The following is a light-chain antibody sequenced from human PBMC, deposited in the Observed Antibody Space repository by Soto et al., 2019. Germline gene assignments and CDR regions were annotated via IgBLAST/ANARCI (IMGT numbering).Light chain of an antibody. J-gene: IGKJ2*01. CDR1: QSVSSY. CDR2: DAS. CDR3: QQRSNWPYT. Sequence: EIVLTQSPATLSLSPGERATLSCRASQSVSSYLAWYHQKPGQAPMLLIYDASNRATGIPARFSGSGSATEFTLTLSRLQPEDFAVYYCQQRSNWPYTFGQGTKLEI. V-gene: IGKV3-11*01.